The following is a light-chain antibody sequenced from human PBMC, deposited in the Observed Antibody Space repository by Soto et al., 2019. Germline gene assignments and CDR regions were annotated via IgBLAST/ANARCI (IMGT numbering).Light chain of an antibody. CDR1: SSDVGGYNY. CDR3: SSFTGSNTLYV. V-gene: IGLV2-14*01. Sequence: QSALTQPASVSGSPGQSITISCTGTSSDVGGYNYVSWYQQHPGKAPKLMIYEVSNRPSGVSNRFSGSKSGNTASLTISGLQDEDEADYYCSSFTGSNTLYVFGTGTKLTVL. CDR2: EVS. J-gene: IGLJ1*01.